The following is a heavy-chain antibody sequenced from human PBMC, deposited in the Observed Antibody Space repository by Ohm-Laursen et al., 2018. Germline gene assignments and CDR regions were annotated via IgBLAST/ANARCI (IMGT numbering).Heavy chain of an antibody. D-gene: IGHD2-8*01. CDR2: ISYSGNT. V-gene: IGHV4-59*03. CDR3: AKIKTNMDWYFDI. J-gene: IGHJ2*01. CDR1: GGSIGISF. Sequence: PSETLSLTCGVSGGSIGISFWSWIRQPPGKGLEYIGYISYSGNTYYNPSLKSRVTLSVDTSKNQFSLTLNSLTAADTAVYFCAKIKTNMDWYFDIWGRGTLVIVSS.